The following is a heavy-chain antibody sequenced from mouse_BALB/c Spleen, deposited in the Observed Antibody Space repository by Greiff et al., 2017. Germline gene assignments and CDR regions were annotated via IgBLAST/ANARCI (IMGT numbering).Heavy chain of an antibody. CDR1: GFTFSSYA. CDR2: ISSGGST. V-gene: IGHV5-6-5*01. D-gene: IGHD2-4*01. J-gene: IGHJ3*01. CDR3: ARIYYDYVSFAY. Sequence: EVKLVESGGGLVKPGGSLKLSCAASGFTFSSYAMSWVRQTPEKRLEWVASISSGGSTYYPDSVKGRFTISRDNARNILYLQMSSLRSEDTAMYYCARIYYDYVSFAYWGQGTLVTVSA.